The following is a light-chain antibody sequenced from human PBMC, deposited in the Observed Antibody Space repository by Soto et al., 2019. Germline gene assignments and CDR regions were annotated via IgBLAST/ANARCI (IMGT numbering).Light chain of an antibody. V-gene: IGKV3-15*01. CDR1: QSVSSS. J-gene: IGKJ1*01. Sequence: EIVVTQSPATRSFSPGERVTLSCSARQSVSSSLAWYQQRPGQAPRLLIYDTSTRAAGIAARFSGSGSGTEFTLTISSLQSEDFAVYYCQQYVHWPPGTFGQGTKVDI. CDR2: DTS. CDR3: QQYVHWPPGT.